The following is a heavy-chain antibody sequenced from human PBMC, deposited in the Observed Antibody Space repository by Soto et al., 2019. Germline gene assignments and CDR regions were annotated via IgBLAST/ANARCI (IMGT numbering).Heavy chain of an antibody. CDR1: GGTFSSYT. J-gene: IGHJ4*02. D-gene: IGHD5-18*01. V-gene: IGHV1-69*02. Sequence: QVQLVQSGAEVKKPGSSVKVSCKASGGTFSSYTISWVRQAPGQGLEWMGRIIPILGIANYAQKFQGRVTIPADKSTSTAYMELSSLRSEDTAVYYCDFGYSYGSYFDYWGQGTLVTVSS. CDR3: DFGYSYGSYFDY. CDR2: IIPILGIA.